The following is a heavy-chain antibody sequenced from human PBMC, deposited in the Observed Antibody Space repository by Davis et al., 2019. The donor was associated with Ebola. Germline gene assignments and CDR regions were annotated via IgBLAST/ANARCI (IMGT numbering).Heavy chain of an antibody. CDR3: ARRILGDSRGAADS. CDR2: IGANDEGI. CDR1: GFTFNIYV. D-gene: IGHD4-17*01. V-gene: IGHV3-48*02. J-gene: IGHJ6*02. Sequence: PGGSLRLSCAASGFTFNIYVMYWFRQAPGKGLQWVSYIGANDEGISYVDSVKGRFTVSRDNAKDSLWLHMDSLRDEDTAVYYCARRILGDSRGAADSWGQGTTVTVSS.